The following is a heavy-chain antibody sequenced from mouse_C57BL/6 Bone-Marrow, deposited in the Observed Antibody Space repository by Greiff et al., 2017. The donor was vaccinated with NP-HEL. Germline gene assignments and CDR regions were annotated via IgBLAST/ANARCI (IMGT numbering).Heavy chain of an antibody. CDR3: ARGNYSNYYALDY. CDR2: IDPNSGGT. D-gene: IGHD2-5*01. J-gene: IGHJ4*01. CDR1: GYTFTSYW. Sequence: QVQLQQPGAELVKPGASVKLSCKASGYTFTSYWMHWVKQRPGRGLEWIGSIDPNSGGTKYNEKFKSKATLTVDKPSSTAYMQRSRMTSEDSAVYYCARGNYSNYYALDYWGQGTSVTVSA. V-gene: IGHV1-72*01.